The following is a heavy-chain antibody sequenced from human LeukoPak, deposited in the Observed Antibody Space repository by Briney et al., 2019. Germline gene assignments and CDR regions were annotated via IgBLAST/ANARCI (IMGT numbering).Heavy chain of an antibody. J-gene: IGHJ4*02. CDR1: GGTFSSYA. D-gene: IGHD3-10*01. V-gene: IGHV1-69*05. Sequence: SVKVSCKASGGTFSSYAISWVRQAPGQGLEWMGRIIPIFGTANYAQKFQGRVTITTDESTSTAYMELSSLRSEDTAVYYCARVAPGSGSYLAYFDYWGQGTLVTVSS. CDR3: ARVAPGSGSYLAYFDY. CDR2: IIPIFGTA.